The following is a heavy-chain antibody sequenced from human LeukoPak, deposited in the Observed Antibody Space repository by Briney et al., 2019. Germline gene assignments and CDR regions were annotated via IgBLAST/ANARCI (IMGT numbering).Heavy chain of an antibody. CDR1: GFTFSSYA. D-gene: IGHD6-19*01. CDR3: AKGKTSGWDQDAFDI. Sequence: PGASLRLPCAAAGFTFSSYAMSWVRQAPGKGLEWVSRIIATGGSTYYADSVKGRFAISRGNSKNTLYLQLNSLRVEDTAVYYCAKGKTSGWDQDAFDIWGQGTMVTVSS. J-gene: IGHJ3*02. V-gene: IGHV3-23*01. CDR2: IIATGGST.